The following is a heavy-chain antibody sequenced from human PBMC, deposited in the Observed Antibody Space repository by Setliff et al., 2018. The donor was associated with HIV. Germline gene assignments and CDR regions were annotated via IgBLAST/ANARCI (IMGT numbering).Heavy chain of an antibody. D-gene: IGHD3-10*01. Sequence: SETLSLTCAVYGGSFNGYYWSWIRQPPGKGLEWIGEVNHSGSTNYNPSLKSRVTISVDTSKNQFSLKLSSVTAADTAVYYCARLSGGMVPNYWGPGTLVTVSS. CDR1: GGSFNGYY. J-gene: IGHJ4*02. CDR2: VNHSGST. CDR3: ARLSGGMVPNY. V-gene: IGHV4-34*01.